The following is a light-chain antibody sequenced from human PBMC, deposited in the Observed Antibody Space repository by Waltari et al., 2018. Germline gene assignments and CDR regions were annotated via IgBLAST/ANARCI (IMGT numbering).Light chain of an antibody. CDR1: SGHSNYA. CDR2: VNSDGSH. CDR3: QTWGPGIRV. V-gene: IGLV4-69*01. Sequence: QLALTQSPSASASLGASVKFTCTLSSGHSNYAIACPQQQPEKGPRFLMKVNSDGSHSKGDGVPDRFSGSSSGAERYLTISSLQSEDEADYYCQTWGPGIRVSGGGTKLTVL. J-gene: IGLJ3*02.